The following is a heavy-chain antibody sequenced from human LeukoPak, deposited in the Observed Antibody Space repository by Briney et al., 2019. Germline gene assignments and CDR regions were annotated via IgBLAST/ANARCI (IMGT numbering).Heavy chain of an antibody. J-gene: IGHJ6*03. CDR2: INQDGSEK. CDR3: ARESPYYMDV. CDR1: GFTFSGHW. Sequence: GGSLRLSCVASGFTFSGHWMSWVRQAPGKGLEWVANINQDGSEKQYVDSVKGRFTISRDNAKNSLYLQMNNLRAEDTALYYCARESPYYMDVWGKGTTVTVSS. V-gene: IGHV3-7*03.